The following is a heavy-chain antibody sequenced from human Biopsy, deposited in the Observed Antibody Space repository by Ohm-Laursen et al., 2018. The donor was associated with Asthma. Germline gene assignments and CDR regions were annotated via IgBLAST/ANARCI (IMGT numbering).Heavy chain of an antibody. J-gene: IGHJ6*02. CDR3: ARAVDYSHYYGIDV. CDR1: GYTFNSAG. V-gene: IGHV1-18*01. CDR2: ISVYNGNT. Sequence: SSVKVSCKTSGYTFNSAGITWVRQAPGQGLEWLGWISVYNGNTKVAQKLQDRVTMITDTSTSTAYMELGSLRSDDTAVYFCARAVDYSHYYGIDVWGQGTTVTVS. D-gene: IGHD3-10*01.